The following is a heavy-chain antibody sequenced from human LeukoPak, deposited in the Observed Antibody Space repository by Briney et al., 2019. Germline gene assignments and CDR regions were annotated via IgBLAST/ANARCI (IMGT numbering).Heavy chain of an antibody. V-gene: IGHV1-69*05. CDR1: GGTFSSYA. J-gene: IGHJ6*03. CDR2: IIPIFGTA. D-gene: IGHD1-20*01. CDR3: ARARITGTHYYYYYMDV. Sequence: AASVKVSCKASGGTFSSYAISWVRQAPGQGLEWMGGIIPIFGTANYAQKFQGRVTITTDESTSTAYMELSSLRSEDTAVYYCARARITGTHYYYYYMDVWGKGTTVTVSS.